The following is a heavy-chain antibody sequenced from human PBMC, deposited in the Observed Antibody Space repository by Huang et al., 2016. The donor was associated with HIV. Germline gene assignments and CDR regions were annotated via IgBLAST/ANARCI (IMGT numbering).Heavy chain of an antibody. Sequence: EVQLVESGGALVKPGGSLRLSCAASGFTFRNVWMTWVRQVTGKGREWVGRFKSKGDGGTTDYAAPVKGRFTISRDDSKDTLYLQMSSLKTEDTAVYYCSTGGLTFSFWGQGTLVTVSS. CDR3: STGGLTFSF. V-gene: IGHV3-15*02. J-gene: IGHJ4*02. CDR2: FKSKGDGGTT. CDR1: GFTFRNVW. D-gene: IGHD1-20*01.